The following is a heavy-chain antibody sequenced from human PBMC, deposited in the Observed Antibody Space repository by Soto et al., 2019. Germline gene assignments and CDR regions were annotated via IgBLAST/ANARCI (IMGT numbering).Heavy chain of an antibody. CDR3: ARGPLWLLGERPIDY. Sequence: QVQLQESGPGLVKPSQTLSLTCTVSGGSISSGGYYWSWIRQHPGKGLEWIGYIYYSGSTYYNPSLKSRVTISVDTSKNQFSLKLSSVTAADTAVYYCARGPLWLLGERPIDYWGQGTLVTVSS. D-gene: IGHD5-18*01. CDR1: GGSISSGGYY. V-gene: IGHV4-31*03. CDR2: IYYSGST. J-gene: IGHJ4*02.